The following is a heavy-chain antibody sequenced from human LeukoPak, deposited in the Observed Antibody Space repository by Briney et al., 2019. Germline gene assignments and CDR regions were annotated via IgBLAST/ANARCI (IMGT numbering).Heavy chain of an antibody. CDR2: ISGSGGST. J-gene: IGHJ4*02. V-gene: IGHV3-23*01. D-gene: IGHD3-22*01. CDR3: AKHPRDYYDSSGYYSPKRDYFDY. CDR1: GFAFSSYA. Sequence: GGSLRLSCAASGFAFSSYAMNWVRQAPGKELEWVSAISGSGGSTYYADSVKGRFTISRDNSKNTLYLQMNSLRAEDTAVYYCAKHPRDYYDSSGYYSPKRDYFDYWGQGTLVTVSS.